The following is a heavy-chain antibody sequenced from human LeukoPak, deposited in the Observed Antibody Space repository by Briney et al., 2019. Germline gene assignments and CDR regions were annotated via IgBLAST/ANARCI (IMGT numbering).Heavy chain of an antibody. CDR3: AAKKAGWYYFNY. J-gene: IGHJ4*02. Sequence: GGSLRLSCAASGFTFSRYWMHWVRQAPGKGLVWVSRINSDGSSTSYADSVKGRFTISRDNAKNTLYLQMNSLRAEDTAVCYCAAKKAGWYYFNYWGQGTLVTVSS. CDR1: GFTFSRYW. CDR2: INSDGSST. V-gene: IGHV3-74*01. D-gene: IGHD6-19*01.